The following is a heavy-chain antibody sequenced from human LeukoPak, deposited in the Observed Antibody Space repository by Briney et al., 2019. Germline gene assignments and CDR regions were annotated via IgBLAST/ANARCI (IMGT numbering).Heavy chain of an antibody. V-gene: IGHV1-2*02. CDR2: INPNSGGT. D-gene: IGHD3-22*01. CDR1: GYTFIAYY. Sequence: ASVKVSCKASGYTFIAYYIHWVRQAPGQGLEWMGWINPNSGGTNYAQKFQGRVTMISDTSISTAYMELRSLRSDDTAVYYCARDDYYDSSGVGSYWGQGTLVTVSS. J-gene: IGHJ4*02. CDR3: ARDDYYDSSGVGSY.